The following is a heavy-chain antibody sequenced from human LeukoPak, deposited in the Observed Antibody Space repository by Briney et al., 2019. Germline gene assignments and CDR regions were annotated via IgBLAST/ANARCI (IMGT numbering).Heavy chain of an antibody. CDR2: MNPNSGNT. CDR1: GYTFTSYD. J-gene: IGHJ5*02. Sequence: ASVKVSCKASGYTFTSYDINWVRQATGQGLEWMGWMNPNSGNTGYAQKFQGRVTITRNTCISTAYMELSSLRSEDTAVYYCARAPAYYDILTGYYPNWFDPWGQGTLVTVSS. CDR3: ARAPAYYDILTGYYPNWFDP. D-gene: IGHD3-9*01. V-gene: IGHV1-8*03.